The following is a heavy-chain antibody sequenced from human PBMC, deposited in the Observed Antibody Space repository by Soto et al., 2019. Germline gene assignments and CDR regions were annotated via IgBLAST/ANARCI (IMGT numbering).Heavy chain of an antibody. V-gene: IGHV3-48*02. CDR3: ARDTERAAPYYDFWSGYYTHNWFDP. CDR2: ISSSSSTI. CDR1: GFTFSSYS. Sequence: GGSLRLSCAASGFTFSSYSMNWVRQAPGKGLEWVSYISSSSSTIYYADSVKGRFTISRDNAKNSLYLQMNSLRDEDTAVYYCARDTERAAPYYDFWSGYYTHNWFDPWGQGTLVTVSS. D-gene: IGHD3-3*01. J-gene: IGHJ5*02.